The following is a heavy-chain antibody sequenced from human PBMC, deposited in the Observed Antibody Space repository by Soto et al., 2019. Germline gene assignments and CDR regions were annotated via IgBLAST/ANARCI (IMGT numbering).Heavy chain of an antibody. V-gene: IGHV1-46*01. J-gene: IGHJ4*02. CDR3: ARELYSCGGDCPYYMDY. D-gene: IGHD2-21*02. Sequence: ASVKVSCKTSGYPFTDYFIHWVRQAPGQGLEWMGIISLYHHSTSYAQKFQGRLTVTADTSTTTVYMDLSSLTSEDSAVYWCARELYSCGGDCPYYMDYWGQGTLVTVSS. CDR1: GYPFTDYF. CDR2: ISLYHHST.